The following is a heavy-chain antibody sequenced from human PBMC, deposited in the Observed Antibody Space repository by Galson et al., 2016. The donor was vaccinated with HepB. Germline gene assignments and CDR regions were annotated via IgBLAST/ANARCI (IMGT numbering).Heavy chain of an antibody. CDR3: SRVVGLDYDFWSGYPDFDS. Sequence: SLRLSCAASGFTFDNYAMSWFRQAPGKGLEWVGFIRSKAYGRTTEYAASARGTFIISRDDSKNTAYLQMNSLKTEDTAVYYCSRVVGLDYDFWSGYPDFDSWGQGTLVTVSS. CDR1: GFTFDNYA. D-gene: IGHD3-3*01. J-gene: IGHJ4*02. CDR2: IRSKAYGRTT. V-gene: IGHV3-49*03.